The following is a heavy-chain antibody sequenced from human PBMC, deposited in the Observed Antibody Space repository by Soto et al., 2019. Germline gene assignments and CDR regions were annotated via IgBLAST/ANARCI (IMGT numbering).Heavy chain of an antibody. Sequence: EVQLVESGGGLVQPGRSLRLSCAASGFSFDEYAMHWVRQAPGKGLEWVSGVSWNSGTMGYGDSVRGRFAISRDNAKNSLYLQMNSLTTEDTALYYCAKGFCSSTRCLTYSHMDVWGKGTTVTVSS. D-gene: IGHD2-2*01. J-gene: IGHJ6*03. CDR3: AKGFCSSTRCLTYSHMDV. CDR2: VSWNSGTM. CDR1: GFSFDEYA. V-gene: IGHV3-9*01.